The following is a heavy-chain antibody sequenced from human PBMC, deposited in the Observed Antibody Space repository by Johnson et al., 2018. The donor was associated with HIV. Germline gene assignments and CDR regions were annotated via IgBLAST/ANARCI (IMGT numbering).Heavy chain of an antibody. Sequence: QVQLMESGGGVVQPGRSLRLSCAASGFTFSGNCMRWVRQAPGKGLVWVALITYDGSNTYYADSVKGRFIISRDNSKNTLYLQMNSLGAEDTAVYYCARVTLIVWVIHAFDIWGQGTKVTVSS. D-gene: IGHD3-22*01. V-gene: IGHV3-30*03. CDR2: ITYDGSNT. J-gene: IGHJ3*02. CDR3: ARVTLIVWVIHAFDI. CDR1: GFTFSGNC.